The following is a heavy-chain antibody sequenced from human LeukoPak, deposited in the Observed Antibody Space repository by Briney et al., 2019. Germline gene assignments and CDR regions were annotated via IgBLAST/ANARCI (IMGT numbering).Heavy chain of an antibody. J-gene: IGHJ4*02. D-gene: IGHD6-6*01. CDR1: GISISSSSYY. V-gene: IGHV4-39*01. CDR3: ARLIATRHELDY. CDR2: IFYSGNT. Sequence: SETLSLTCTVSGISISSSSYYWGWIRQPPGKGLEWIGSIFYSGNTDYNPSLKSRVTTSVDTSKNQFSLRLSSVTAADTAVYYCARLIATRHELDYWGQRILVTVSS.